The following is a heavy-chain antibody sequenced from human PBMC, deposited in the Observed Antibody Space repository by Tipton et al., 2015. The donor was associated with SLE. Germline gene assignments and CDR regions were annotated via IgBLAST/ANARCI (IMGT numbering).Heavy chain of an antibody. J-gene: IGHJ4*02. Sequence: TLSLTCTVSGDSITSYYWNWIRQPPGKGLEWIGYIYYNGHTNYSPSLKSRVTLSVDTSKNQFSLTLSSVTAADTAVYYCAGDSSGWHYFDYWGQGTLATVSS. V-gene: IGHV4-59*01. CDR3: AGDSSGWHYFDY. CDR1: GDSITSYY. D-gene: IGHD6-19*01. CDR2: IYYNGHT.